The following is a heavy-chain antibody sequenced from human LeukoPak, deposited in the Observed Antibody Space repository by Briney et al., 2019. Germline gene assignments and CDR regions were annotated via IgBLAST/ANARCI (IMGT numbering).Heavy chain of an antibody. J-gene: IGHJ4*02. CDR2: IRYDGSNK. V-gene: IGHV3-30*02. D-gene: IGHD6-19*01. CDR3: AKDGTAYSSGWYYFDY. CDR1: GFTFSSYG. Sequence: GGSLSLSCAASGFTFSSYGMHWVRQAPGKGLEGVAFIRYDGSNKYYADSVKGRFTISRDNSKNTLYLQMNSLRAEDTAVYYCAKDGTAYSSGWYYFDYWGQGTLVTVSS.